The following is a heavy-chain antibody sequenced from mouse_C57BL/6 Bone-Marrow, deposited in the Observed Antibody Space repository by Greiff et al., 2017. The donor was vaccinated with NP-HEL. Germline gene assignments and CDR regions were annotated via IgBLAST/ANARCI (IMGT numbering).Heavy chain of an antibody. V-gene: IGHV1-63*01. Sequence: QVQLQQSGAELVRPGTSVKMSCKASGYTFTNYWIGWAKQRPGLGLEWIGDIYPGGGYTNYNEKFKGKATLTADNSSSTAYMQFSSLTSEDSAIFNCTRRGQYYYDSRSIAYADQGTLVTVSA. CDR1: GYTFTNYW. D-gene: IGHD1-1*01. J-gene: IGHJ3*01. CDR3: TRRGQYYYDSRSIAY. CDR2: IYPGGGYT.